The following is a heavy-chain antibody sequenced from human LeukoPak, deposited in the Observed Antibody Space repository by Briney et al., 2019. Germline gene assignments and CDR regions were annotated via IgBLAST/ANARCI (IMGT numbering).Heavy chain of an antibody. D-gene: IGHD3-22*01. CDR1: GFTFSSYA. CDR3: TKYGLKYDSSGYYYDHSRVY. J-gene: IGHJ4*02. CDR2: ISGSGGST. V-gene: IGHV3-23*01. Sequence: PGGSLRLSCAASGFTFSSYAMSWVRQAPGKGLEWVSAISGSGGSTYYADSVKGRFTISRDNSKNTLYLQMNSLRAEDTAVYYCTKYGLKYDSSGYYYDHSRVYWGQGTLVTVSS.